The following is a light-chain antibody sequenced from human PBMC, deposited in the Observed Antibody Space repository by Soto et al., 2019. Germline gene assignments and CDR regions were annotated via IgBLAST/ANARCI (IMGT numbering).Light chain of an antibody. Sequence: QSVLTQPPSASGSPGQSLTISCTGTSSDVGFYNFVSWYQQRPGKAPKLVIYEVTKRPSGVPDRFSGPKSGSTASLTVSGLQADDEADYYCASYAGTKLFVFGSGTKVTV. CDR1: SSDVGFYNF. CDR2: EVT. J-gene: IGLJ1*01. V-gene: IGLV2-8*01. CDR3: ASYAGTKLFV.